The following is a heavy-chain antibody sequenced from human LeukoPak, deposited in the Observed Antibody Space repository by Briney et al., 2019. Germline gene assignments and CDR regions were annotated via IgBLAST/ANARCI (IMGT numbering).Heavy chain of an antibody. Sequence: GASVKVSCKASGGTFSSYAISWVRQAPGQGLEWMGGIIPIFGTANYAQKFQGRVTITAGESTSTAYMELSSLRVEDTAVYYCAKEGRSLQTYWGQGTLVTVSS. CDR3: AKEGRSLQTY. CDR1: GGTFSSYA. J-gene: IGHJ4*02. D-gene: IGHD5-24*01. CDR2: IIPIFGTA. V-gene: IGHV1-69*13.